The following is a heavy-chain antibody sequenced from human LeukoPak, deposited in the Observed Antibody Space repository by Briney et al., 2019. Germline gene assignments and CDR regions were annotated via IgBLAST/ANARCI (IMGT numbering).Heavy chain of an antibody. Sequence: ASVKVSCKASGYTFTGYYMHWVRQAPGQGLEWMGWISPNSGGTNYAQKFQGWVTMTRDTSISTAYMELSRLRSDDTAVYYCARERNVGSTGWFDPWGQGTLVTVSS. CDR1: GYTFTGYY. V-gene: IGHV1-2*04. CDR2: ISPNSGGT. D-gene: IGHD2-2*01. J-gene: IGHJ5*02. CDR3: ARERNVGSTGWFDP.